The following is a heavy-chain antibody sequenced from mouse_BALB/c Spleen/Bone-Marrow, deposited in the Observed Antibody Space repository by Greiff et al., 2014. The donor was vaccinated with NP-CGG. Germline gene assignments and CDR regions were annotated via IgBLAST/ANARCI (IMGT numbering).Heavy chain of an antibody. J-gene: IGHJ4*01. CDR2: ISNGGGST. CDR3: ARHPIYYYGSSWGNYAMDY. V-gene: IGHV5-12-2*01. D-gene: IGHD1-1*01. Sequence: EVQLQQSGGGLVQPGGSLKLSCAASGFTFSSYTMSWVRQTPEKRLEWVAYISNGGGSTHYPDTVKGRFTISRDNAKYTLYLQMSSLKSEDTAMYYCARHPIYYYGSSWGNYAMDYWGQGTSVTVSS. CDR1: GFTFSSYT.